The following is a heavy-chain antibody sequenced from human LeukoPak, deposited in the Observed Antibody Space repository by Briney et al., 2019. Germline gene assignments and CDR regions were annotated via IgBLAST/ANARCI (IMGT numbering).Heavy chain of an antibody. CDR3: ARATTTVVTLVDY. Sequence: PSETLSLTCTVSGGSISSGDYYWSWIRQPPGKGLEWIGYIYYSGSTYYNPSLKSRVTISVDTSKNQFSLKLSSVTAADTAVYYCARATTTVVTLVDYWGLGTLVTVSS. CDR1: GGSISSGDYY. D-gene: IGHD4-23*01. V-gene: IGHV4-30-4*01. J-gene: IGHJ4*02. CDR2: IYYSGST.